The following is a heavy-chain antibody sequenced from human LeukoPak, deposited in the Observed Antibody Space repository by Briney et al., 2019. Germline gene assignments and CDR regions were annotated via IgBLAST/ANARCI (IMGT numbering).Heavy chain of an antibody. D-gene: IGHD4-17*01. CDR2: IWYDGSNK. V-gene: IGHV3-33*01. Sequence: AGGSLRLSCAASGFTFSSYGMHWVRQAPGKGLEWVAVIWYDGSNKYYADSVKGRFTISRDNSKNTLYLQMNSLRAEDTAVYYCARAIYGDYDAFDIWGQGTMVTVSS. CDR3: ARAIYGDYDAFDI. CDR1: GFTFSSYG. J-gene: IGHJ3*02.